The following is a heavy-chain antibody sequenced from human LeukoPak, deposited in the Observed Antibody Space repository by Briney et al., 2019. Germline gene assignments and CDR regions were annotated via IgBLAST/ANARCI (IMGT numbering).Heavy chain of an antibody. Sequence: TGGSLRLSCAASGFTFSSYAMSWVRQAPGKGLEWVSTISSSGASTWYADSVKGRFTISRDNSKNTLYLQMNSLRAEDTAVYYCAKVPNSGWIFDYWGRGTLVTVSS. D-gene: IGHD6-19*01. CDR1: GFTFSSYA. J-gene: IGHJ4*02. CDR2: ISSSGAST. CDR3: AKVPNSGWIFDY. V-gene: IGHV3-23*01.